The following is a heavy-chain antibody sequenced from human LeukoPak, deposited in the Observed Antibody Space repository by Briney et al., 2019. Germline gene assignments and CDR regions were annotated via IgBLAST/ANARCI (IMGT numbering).Heavy chain of an antibody. CDR3: ARQTGSGLFILP. D-gene: IGHD3/OR15-3a*01. V-gene: IGHV4-4*02. CDR1: GGSISSSNW. Sequence: PSETLSLTCAVSGGSISSSNWWSWVRQPPGKGLEWIGEIFHSGSTNYNPSLKSRVTISVDTSQNQFSLRLTSVTAADTAVYYCARQTGSGLFILPGGQGTLVTVSS. CDR2: IFHSGST. J-gene: IGHJ4*02.